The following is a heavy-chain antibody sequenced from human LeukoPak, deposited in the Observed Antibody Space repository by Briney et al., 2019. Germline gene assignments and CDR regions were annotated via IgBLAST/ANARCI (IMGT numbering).Heavy chain of an antibody. CDR3: ARALRIVGATRFDY. CDR1: GGSFSGYY. D-gene: IGHD1-26*01. Sequence: SQTLSLTCAVYGGSFSGYYWSWIRQPPGKGLEWIGEINHSGSTNYNPSLKSRVTISVDTSKNQFSLKLSSVTAADTAVYYCARALRIVGATRFDYWGQGTLVTVSS. CDR2: INHSGST. V-gene: IGHV4-34*01. J-gene: IGHJ4*02.